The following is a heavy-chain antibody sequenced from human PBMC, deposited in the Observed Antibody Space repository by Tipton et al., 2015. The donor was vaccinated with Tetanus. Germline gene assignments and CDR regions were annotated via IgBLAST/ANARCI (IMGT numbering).Heavy chain of an antibody. J-gene: IGHJ5*02. Sequence: SLRLSCAASGFTFDNYALHWVRQAPGKGLQWLAVIWYDGSNQYYEESMKGRFTISRDNAKNTIFLQMNSLRDEDTAVYYCAKDPASRGWFDPWGQGTLVSVSS. CDR1: GFTFDNYA. CDR2: IWYDGSNQ. CDR3: AKDPASRGWFDP. V-gene: IGHV3-33*06.